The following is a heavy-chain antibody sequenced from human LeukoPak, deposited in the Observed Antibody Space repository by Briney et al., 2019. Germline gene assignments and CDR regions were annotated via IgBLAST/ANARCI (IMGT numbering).Heavy chain of an antibody. Sequence: GGSLRLSCAASGFTFSGSAMHWVRQASGKGLEWVGRIRSKANSYATAYAASVKGRFTISRDDSKNTAYLQMNSLKTEDTAVYYCTRHGGGYYYDSSGYSRPPADYWGQGTLVTVSS. CDR3: TRHGGGYYYDSSGYSRPPADY. V-gene: IGHV3-73*01. CDR1: GFTFSGSA. CDR2: IRSKANSYAT. J-gene: IGHJ4*02. D-gene: IGHD3-22*01.